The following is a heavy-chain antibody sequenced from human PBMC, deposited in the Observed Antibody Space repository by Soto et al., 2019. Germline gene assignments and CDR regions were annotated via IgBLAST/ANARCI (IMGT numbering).Heavy chain of an antibody. Sequence: PSDTLSLTCAVYGGSVNGYYWNWIRQPPGMGRGRIGEINHTGGTHYNPYLKSRVTMSVDTSKNQFSLRSSSVTAADTAIYYCATRITVFGLLIPPLDPWGPGTQVTVSS. J-gene: IGHJ5*02. CDR3: ATRITVFGLLIPPLDP. V-gene: IGHV4-34*01. CDR1: GGSVNGYY. CDR2: INHTGGT. D-gene: IGHD3-3*01.